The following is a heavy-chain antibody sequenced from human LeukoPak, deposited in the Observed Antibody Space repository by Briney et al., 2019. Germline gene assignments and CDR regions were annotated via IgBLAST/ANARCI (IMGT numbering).Heavy chain of an antibody. CDR2: INHSGST. D-gene: IGHD2-2*02. V-gene: IGHV4-34*01. Sequence: SETLSLTCAVYGGSFSGYYWSWIRQPPGKGLEWIGEINHSGSTNYNPSLKSRVTISVDTSKNQFSLKLSSVTAADTAVYYCARRRYCSSTSCYTSRRAFDIWGQGTMVTVSS. J-gene: IGHJ3*02. CDR3: ARRRYCSSTSCYTSRRAFDI. CDR1: GGSFSGYY.